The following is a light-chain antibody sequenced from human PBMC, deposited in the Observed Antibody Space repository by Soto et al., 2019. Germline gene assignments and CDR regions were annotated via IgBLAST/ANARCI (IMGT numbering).Light chain of an antibody. J-gene: IGLJ2*01. V-gene: IGLV1-44*01. CDR1: SSNIGNNY. Sequence: QSVLTQPPSVSAAPGQKVTISCSGSSSNIGNNYVSWYQQLPGTAPKLLIYSNNQRPSGVPDRFSGSKSGTSASLAISGLQSEDEADYYCAAWDDSLNGRVVFGGGTKLTVL. CDR2: SNN. CDR3: AAWDDSLNGRVV.